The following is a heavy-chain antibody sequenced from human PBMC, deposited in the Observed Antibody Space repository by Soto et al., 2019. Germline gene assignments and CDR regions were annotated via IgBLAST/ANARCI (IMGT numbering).Heavy chain of an antibody. CDR3: ARDAGIAVAGNRQFDY. V-gene: IGHV1-69*04. Sequence: GASVKVSFKVSGYTLTELSMHWVRQAPGKGLEWMGRIIPILGIANYAQKFQGRVTITADKSTSTAYMELSSLRSEDTAVYYCARDAGIAVAGNRQFDYWGQGTLVTVSS. CDR2: IIPILGIA. J-gene: IGHJ4*02. D-gene: IGHD6-19*01. CDR1: GYTLTELS.